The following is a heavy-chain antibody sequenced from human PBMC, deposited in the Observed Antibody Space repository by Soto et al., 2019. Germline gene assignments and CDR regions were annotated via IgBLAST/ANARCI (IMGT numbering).Heavy chain of an antibody. CDR3: ERDAMTTRDYYYYDMDV. V-gene: IGHV3-33*01. J-gene: IGHJ6*03. D-gene: IGHD1-1*01. CDR2: IWYDGSNK. CDR1: GFTFSSYG. Sequence: QVQLVESGGGVVQPGRSLRLSCAASGFTFSSYGMHWVRQAPGKGLEWVAVIWYDGSNKYYADSVKGRFTISRDNSKNTLNLQMNSLRAEDKAVYYCERDAMTTRDYYYYDMDVWGKGTTVTVSS.